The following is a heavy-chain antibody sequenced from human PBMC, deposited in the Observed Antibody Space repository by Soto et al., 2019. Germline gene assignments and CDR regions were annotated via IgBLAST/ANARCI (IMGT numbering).Heavy chain of an antibody. V-gene: IGHV3-30*18. CDR2: ISYDGSNK. Sequence: WGSLRLSCAASGCTFSSYGMHWVRQAPGKRLEWVAVISYDGSNKYYADSVKGRFTISRDNSKNTLYLQMNSLRAEDTAVYYCAKDGPYGSGSYYNPLDYWGQGTLVTVSS. CDR3: AKDGPYGSGSYYNPLDY. CDR1: GCTFSSYG. J-gene: IGHJ4*02. D-gene: IGHD3-10*01.